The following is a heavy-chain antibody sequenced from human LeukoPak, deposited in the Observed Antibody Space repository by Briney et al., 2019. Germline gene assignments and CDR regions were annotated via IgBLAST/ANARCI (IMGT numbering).Heavy chain of an antibody. Sequence: SETLSLTCTVSGGSISGSSYYWGWIRQPPGKGLECIGHIYYSGSTYYNPSLKSRVTISVDTSKNQFSLKLSSVTAADTAVYYCARGRGVPYYYDSSGYYPADYWGQGTLVTVSS. J-gene: IGHJ4*02. D-gene: IGHD3-22*01. CDR1: GGSISGSSYY. CDR3: ARGRGVPYYYDSSGYYPADY. V-gene: IGHV4-30-4*08. CDR2: IYYSGST.